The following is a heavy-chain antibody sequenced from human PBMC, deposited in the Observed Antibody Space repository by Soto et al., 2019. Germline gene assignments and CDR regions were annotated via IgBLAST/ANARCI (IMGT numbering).Heavy chain of an antibody. CDR1: GGTFSSYA. D-gene: IGHD4-17*01. Sequence: SVKVSCKASGGTFSSYAISWVRQAPGQGLEWMGGIIPIFGTANYAQKFQGRVTITADESTSTAYMELSSLRSDDTAVYYCARGGWATVTPNWFDPWGQGTLVTVSS. J-gene: IGHJ5*02. V-gene: IGHV1-69*13. CDR3: ARGGWATVTPNWFDP. CDR2: IIPIFGTA.